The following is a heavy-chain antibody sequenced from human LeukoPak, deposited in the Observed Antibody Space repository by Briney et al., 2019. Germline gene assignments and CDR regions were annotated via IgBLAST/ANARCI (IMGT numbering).Heavy chain of an antibody. CDR2: INPNSGGT. CDR3: ATGDMDDSSVIGLDY. J-gene: IGHJ4*02. D-gene: IGHD3-22*01. CDR1: GYTFTGYY. V-gene: IGHV1-2*02. Sequence: GASVKVSCKASGYTFTGYYMHWVRQAPGQGLEWMGWINPNSGGTNYAQKFQGRVTMTRDTSLTTAYMELSRLTSDDTAVYYCATGDMDDSSVIGLDYWGQGTLVTVSS.